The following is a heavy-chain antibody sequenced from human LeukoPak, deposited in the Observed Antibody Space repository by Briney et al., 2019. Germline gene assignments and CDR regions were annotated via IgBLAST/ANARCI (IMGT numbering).Heavy chain of an antibody. CDR2: MNPNSGNT. Sequence: ASVTVSFKASGYTFTSYDINWVRQATGQGLEWMGWMNPNSGNTGYAQKFQGRVTMTRNTSISTAYMELSSLRSEDTAVYYCARGSDYYGSGSYGFDPWGQGTLVTVSS. D-gene: IGHD3-10*01. CDR3: ARGSDYYGSGSYGFDP. CDR1: GYTFTSYD. J-gene: IGHJ5*02. V-gene: IGHV1-8*01.